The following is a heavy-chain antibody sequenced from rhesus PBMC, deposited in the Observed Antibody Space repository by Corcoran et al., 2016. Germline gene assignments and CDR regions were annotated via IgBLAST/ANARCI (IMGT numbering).Heavy chain of an antibody. CDR1: GGSISSTY. J-gene: IGHJ5-2*02. V-gene: IGHV4S11*01. CDR2: LNGSGSST. CDR3: ARDRYCGSTNCLGTTQPDV. D-gene: IGHD2-15*01. Sequence: QVQLQESGPGLVKHLETLSLTCGVSGGSISSTYWSWIRQTPGKGLEWIGYLNGSGSSTNNNPSLKSRVTLSVDASKNQFSLKLSSVTAADTAVYYCARDRYCGSTNCLGTTQPDVWGRGVLVTVSS.